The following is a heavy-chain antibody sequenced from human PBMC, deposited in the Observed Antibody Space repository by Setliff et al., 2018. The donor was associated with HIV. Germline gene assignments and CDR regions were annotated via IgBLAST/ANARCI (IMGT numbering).Heavy chain of an antibody. CDR3: ATYSAGEGGRGY. CDR2: INHSGST. D-gene: IGHD1-26*01. Sequence: SETLSLTCAVYGGSFSGYYWSWIRQPPGKGLEWIGEINHSGSTNYNPSLKSRVTISVDTSKNQFSLKLSSVTAADTAVYYCATYSAGEGGRGYWGQGRLVTVSS. J-gene: IGHJ4*02. V-gene: IGHV4-34*01. CDR1: GGSFSGYY.